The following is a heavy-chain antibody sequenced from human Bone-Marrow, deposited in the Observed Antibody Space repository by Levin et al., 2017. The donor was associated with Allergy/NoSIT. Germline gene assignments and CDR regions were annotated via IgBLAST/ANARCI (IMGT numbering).Heavy chain of an antibody. J-gene: IGHJ6*03. CDR1: GFRFSDYY. D-gene: IGHD6-13*01. CDR3: ARVQLGYYYYIDL. CDR2: ISSSGTAT. Sequence: PGGSLRLSCAASGFRFSDYYMTWIRQAPGKGLEWLSYISSSGTATYYADSVRGRFAISRDNGNESLYLQMRGLRADDTAVYYCARVQLGYYYYIDLWGKGTAVAVSS. V-gene: IGHV3-11*01.